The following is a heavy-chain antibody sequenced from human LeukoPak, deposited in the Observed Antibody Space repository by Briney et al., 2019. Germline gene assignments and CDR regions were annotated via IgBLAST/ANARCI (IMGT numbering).Heavy chain of an antibody. CDR1: GYTFTRYY. V-gene: IGHV1-69*04. D-gene: IGHD6-6*01. Sequence: ASVKVSCKASGYTFTRYYMEWVRQAPGQGLEWMGRIIPILGIANYAQKFQGRVTITADKSTSTAYMELSSLRSEDTAVYYCARERQLVHLFDYWGQGTLVTVSS. CDR2: IIPILGIA. CDR3: ARERQLVHLFDY. J-gene: IGHJ4*02.